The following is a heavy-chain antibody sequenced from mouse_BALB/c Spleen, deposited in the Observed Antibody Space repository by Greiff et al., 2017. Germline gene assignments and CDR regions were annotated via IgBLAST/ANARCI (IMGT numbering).Heavy chain of an antibody. D-gene: IGHD1-2*01. V-gene: IGHV5-9-4*01. Sequence: EVQLVESGGGLVKPGGSLKLSCAASGFTFSSYAMSWVRQSPEKRLEWVAEISSGGSYTYYPDTVTGRFTISRDNAKNTLYLEMSSLRSEDTAMYYCAREGYGYDYFDYWGQGTTLTVSS. CDR3: AREGYGYDYFDY. CDR2: ISSGGSYT. J-gene: IGHJ2*01. CDR1: GFTFSSYA.